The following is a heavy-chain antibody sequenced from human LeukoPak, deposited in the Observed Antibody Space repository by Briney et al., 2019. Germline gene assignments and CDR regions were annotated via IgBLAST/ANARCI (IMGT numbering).Heavy chain of an antibody. D-gene: IGHD3-3*01. V-gene: IGHV3-30*02. CDR3: AKDQGYYDFWSGQPRGYFDY. Sequence: GGSLRLSCAASGFTFSSYGMHWVRQAPGKGLEWVAFIRYDGSNKYYADSAKGRFTISRDNSKNTLYLQMNSLRAEDTAVYYCAKDQGYYDFWSGQPRGYFDYWGQGTLVTASS. CDR1: GFTFSSYG. J-gene: IGHJ4*02. CDR2: IRYDGSNK.